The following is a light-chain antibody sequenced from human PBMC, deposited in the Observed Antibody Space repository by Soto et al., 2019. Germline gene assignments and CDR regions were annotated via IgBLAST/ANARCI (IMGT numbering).Light chain of an antibody. V-gene: IGLV1-44*01. CDR1: TSNIGSNS. CDR3: ATWDDSLSGFYV. Sequence: QSVLTQPPSVSATPGQRVTVSCSGSTSNIGSNSVNWDQHLPGTAPKLLIYNNNQRPSGVPDRFSGSKSGTSASLAISGLQSEDEADYYCATWDDSLSGFYVFGTGTKLTVL. J-gene: IGLJ1*01. CDR2: NNN.